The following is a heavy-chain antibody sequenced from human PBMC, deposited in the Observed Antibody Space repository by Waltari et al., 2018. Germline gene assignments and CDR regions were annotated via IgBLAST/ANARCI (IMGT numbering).Heavy chain of an antibody. Sequence: QAQLVQSGAEVKKPGASVKVSCKASGYTFSNYDINRVRQATGQGFEWMGWTNPEGGKTGYAPKFQVRVTMTRYTSITTAYMEFSSLAYEDTAIYYCARSPFAVEASFDLWGRGTLVAVSS. D-gene: IGHD3-3*01. J-gene: IGHJ2*01. V-gene: IGHV1-8*02. CDR3: ARSPFAVEASFDL. CDR1: GYTFSNYD. CDR2: TNPEGGKT.